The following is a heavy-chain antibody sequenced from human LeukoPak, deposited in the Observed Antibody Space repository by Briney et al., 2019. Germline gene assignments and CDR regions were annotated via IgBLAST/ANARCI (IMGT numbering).Heavy chain of an antibody. Sequence: PGGSLRLSCAASGITLSVYWMSWVRQAPGKGLEWVANIKQDGSEKYYRDSVQGRFTISRDNAKNSLYLQMNSLRAEDTAVYYCARSGWGYFDYWGQGSLVTVSS. CDR2: IKQDGSEK. D-gene: IGHD1-26*01. CDR3: ARSGWGYFDY. J-gene: IGHJ4*02. V-gene: IGHV3-7*01. CDR1: GITLSVYW.